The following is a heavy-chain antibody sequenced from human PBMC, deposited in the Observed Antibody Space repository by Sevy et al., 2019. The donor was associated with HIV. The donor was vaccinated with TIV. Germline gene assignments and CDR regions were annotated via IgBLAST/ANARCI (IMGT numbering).Heavy chain of an antibody. Sequence: GGYLRLSCAVSGFTFRSYWMSWVRQAPGKGLEWVAHIKVDGSEKYHVDSVKGRFTISRDNAKNSLFLQINSLRVEDTAVYYCARDCSSTSCLWGLDVWGQGTAVTVSS. CDR1: GFTFRSYW. CDR3: ARDCSSTSCLWGLDV. CDR2: IKVDGSEK. J-gene: IGHJ6*02. V-gene: IGHV3-7*03. D-gene: IGHD2-2*01.